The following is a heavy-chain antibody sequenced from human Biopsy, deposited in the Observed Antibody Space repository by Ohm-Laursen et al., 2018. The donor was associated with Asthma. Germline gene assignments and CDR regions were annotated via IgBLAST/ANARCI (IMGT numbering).Heavy chain of an antibody. J-gene: IGHJ6*02. D-gene: IGHD6-19*01. CDR2: IMTVFGTT. CDR1: GGTFSNFA. Sequence: GASVKVSCKAPGGTFSNFAISWVRQAPGQGLEWLGGIMTVFGTTNYAQKVQGRVNITADESTSTAYMEVTSLRSEDTAIYYCARCQVGYSSGWSLLLKKIYYSGMDVWGQGTAVTVSS. CDR3: ARCQVGYSSGWSLLLKKIYYSGMDV. V-gene: IGHV1-69*13.